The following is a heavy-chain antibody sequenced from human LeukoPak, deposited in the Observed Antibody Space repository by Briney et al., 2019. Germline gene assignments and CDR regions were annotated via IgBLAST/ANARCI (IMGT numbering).Heavy chain of an antibody. CDR2: ISAYNGNT. Sequence: ASVKVSCKASGYTFTGYYMHWVRQAPGQGLEWMGWISAYNGNTNYAQKLQGRVTMTTDTSTSTAYMELRSLRSDDTAVYYCARAAYCSGGSCYPYDAFDIWGQGTMVTVSS. CDR1: GYTFTGYY. CDR3: ARAAYCSGGSCYPYDAFDI. D-gene: IGHD2-15*01. J-gene: IGHJ3*02. V-gene: IGHV1-18*04.